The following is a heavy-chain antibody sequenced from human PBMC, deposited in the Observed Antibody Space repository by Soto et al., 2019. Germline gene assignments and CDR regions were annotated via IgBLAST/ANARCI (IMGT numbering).Heavy chain of an antibody. CDR2: IYHSGST. V-gene: IGHV4-4*02. D-gene: IGHD3-3*01. Sequence: PSETLSLTCAVSGGSISSSNWWSWVRQPPGKGLEWIGEIYHSGSTNYNPSLKSRVTISVDKSKNQFSLKLSSVTAADTAVYYCTTDLLRFLEWSQYYYYGMDVWGQGTTVTVSS. CDR3: TTDLLRFLEWSQYYYYGMDV. J-gene: IGHJ6*02. CDR1: GGSISSSNW.